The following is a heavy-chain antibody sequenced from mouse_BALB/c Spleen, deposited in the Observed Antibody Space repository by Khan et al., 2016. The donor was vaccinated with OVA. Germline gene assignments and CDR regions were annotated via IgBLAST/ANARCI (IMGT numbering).Heavy chain of an antibody. CDR2: INSNGGST. CDR1: GFTFSSYG. V-gene: IGHV5-6-3*01. J-gene: IGHJ2*01. CDR3: ARMARTIN. Sequence: EVELVESGGGLVQPGGSLKLSCAASGFTFSSYGMSWVRQTPDKRLELVATINSNGGSTYYPDRVKGRFTNSRDNAKNTLYLQMSSLKSEDTAMYYCARMARTINWGQGTTLTVSS.